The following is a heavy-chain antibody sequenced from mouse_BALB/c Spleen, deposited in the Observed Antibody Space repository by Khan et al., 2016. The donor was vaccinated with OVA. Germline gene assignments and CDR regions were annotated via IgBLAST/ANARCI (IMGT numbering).Heavy chain of an antibody. D-gene: IGHD1-1*01. J-gene: IGHJ3*01. CDR1: GFTFSTYG. CDR3: FRLVYCYDNEGFAY. V-gene: IGHV5-6*01. Sequence: EVELVESGGDVVKPGGSLKLSCAASGFTFSTYGMSWVRQTPDKRLEWVATISTGGHYTYYPDTVKGRFTISRDNAKNTLYLQMSSLKSEDTAMFYCFRLVYCYDNEGFAYWGQGTLVTVSA. CDR2: ISTGGHYT.